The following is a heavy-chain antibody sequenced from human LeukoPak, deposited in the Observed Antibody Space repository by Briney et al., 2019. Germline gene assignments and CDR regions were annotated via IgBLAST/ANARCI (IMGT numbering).Heavy chain of an antibody. V-gene: IGHV3-9*01. Sequence: GRSLRLSCAASGFTFDDYAMHWVRQAPGKGLEWVSGISWNSGRIGYADSVKGRFTISRDNSRSTLYLQMNSLRPEDTAIYYCAREGYYGSGSPPSLYFDYWGQGTLVTVSS. D-gene: IGHD3-10*01. CDR1: GFTFDDYA. J-gene: IGHJ4*02. CDR3: AREGYYGSGSPPSLYFDY. CDR2: ISWNSGRI.